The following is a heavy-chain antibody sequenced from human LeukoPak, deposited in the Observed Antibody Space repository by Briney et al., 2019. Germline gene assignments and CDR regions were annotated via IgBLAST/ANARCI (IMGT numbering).Heavy chain of an antibody. CDR2: ISYDGSNK. J-gene: IGHJ4*02. Sequence: GGSLRLSCAASGFTFSSYGMHWVRQAPGKGLEWVAVISYDGSNKYYADSVKGRFTISRDNAKNSLYLQMNSLRAEDTAVYYCARDPYGATPDWGQGTLVTVSS. CDR1: GFTFSSYG. D-gene: IGHD1-26*01. V-gene: IGHV3-30*03. CDR3: ARDPYGATPD.